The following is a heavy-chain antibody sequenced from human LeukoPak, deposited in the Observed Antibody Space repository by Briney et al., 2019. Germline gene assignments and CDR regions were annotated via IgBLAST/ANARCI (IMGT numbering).Heavy chain of an antibody. J-gene: IGHJ4*02. V-gene: IGHV3-53*01. CDR1: GFTVSSNY. CDR2: IYSGGST. Sequence: GSLRLSCAASGFTVSSNYMSWVRQAPGQGLEWVSVIYSGGSTYYADSVKGRFTISGDNSKNTLYLQMNSLRAEDTAVYYCARGGDILTGYLYYFDYWGQGTLVTVST. CDR3: ARGGDILTGYLYYFDY. D-gene: IGHD3-9*01.